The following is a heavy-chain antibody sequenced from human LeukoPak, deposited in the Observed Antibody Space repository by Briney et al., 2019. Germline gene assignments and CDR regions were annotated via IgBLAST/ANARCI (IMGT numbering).Heavy chain of an antibody. CDR1: GYTFTSYG. Sequence: ASVKVSCKASGYTFTSYGISWVRQAPGQGLEWMGWISAYNGNTNYAQKLQGRVTMTTDTSTSTAYMELRSLRSDDTAVYYCAREAGSFWSYYFDYWGQGTLVTVSS. D-gene: IGHD3-3*01. CDR3: AREAGSFWSYYFDY. V-gene: IGHV1-18*01. CDR2: ISAYNGNT. J-gene: IGHJ4*02.